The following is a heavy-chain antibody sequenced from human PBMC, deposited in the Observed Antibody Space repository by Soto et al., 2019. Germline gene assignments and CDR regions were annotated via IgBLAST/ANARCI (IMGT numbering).Heavy chain of an antibody. CDR3: ARGATYYDFWSGYYTSYTYYGMDV. CDR1: VFSVSDHY. Sequence: EVQLVESGGGLIQPGGSLRGSCEASVFSVSDHYMTWVRQAPGKGLEWVSVIDTAGRTNYAESVKGRFTISRDNAKNTLHLQMNSLRAEDTAVYSCARGATYYDFWSGYYTSYTYYGMDVWGQGTTVTVSS. J-gene: IGHJ6*02. CDR2: IDTAGRT. D-gene: IGHD3-3*01. V-gene: IGHV3-53*01.